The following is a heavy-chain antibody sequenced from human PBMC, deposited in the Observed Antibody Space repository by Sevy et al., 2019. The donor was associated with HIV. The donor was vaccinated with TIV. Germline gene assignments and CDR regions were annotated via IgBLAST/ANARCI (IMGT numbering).Heavy chain of an antibody. CDR3: ARYAYIAVAGLYYFGY. D-gene: IGHD6-19*01. V-gene: IGHV4-31*03. CDR2: IYYSGST. CDR1: GGSISSGGYY. J-gene: IGHJ4*02. Sequence: SETLSLTCTVSGGSISSGGYYWSWIRQHPGKGLEWIGYIYYSGSTYYNPSLKSRVTISVDTSKNQFSLKLSSVTAADTAVYYCARYAYIAVAGLYYFGYWGQGTLVTVSS.